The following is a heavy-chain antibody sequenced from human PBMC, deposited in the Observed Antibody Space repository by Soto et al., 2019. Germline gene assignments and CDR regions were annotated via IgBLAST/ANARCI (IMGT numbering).Heavy chain of an antibody. D-gene: IGHD3-22*01. Sequence: ASVKVSCKATGYTFITYGISWVRQAPGEGLEWMGWISAYNGKTDYAQKVQGKVTMTTDTSTSTAYMELRSLRFDDTAVYYCARGPPATYYYDSSGYFDYWGQGTLVTVSS. CDR3: ARGPPATYYYDSSGYFDY. V-gene: IGHV1-18*01. CDR2: ISAYNGKT. CDR1: GYTFITYG. J-gene: IGHJ4*02.